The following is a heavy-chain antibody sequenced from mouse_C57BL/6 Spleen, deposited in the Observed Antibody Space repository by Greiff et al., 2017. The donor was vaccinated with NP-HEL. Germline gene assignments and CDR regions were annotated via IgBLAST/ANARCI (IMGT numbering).Heavy chain of an antibody. CDR2: IWSGGST. J-gene: IGHJ2*01. CDR1: GFSLTSYG. Sequence: QVQLKESGPGLVQPSQSLSITCTVSGFSLTSYGVHWVRPSPGKGLEWLGVIWSGGSTDYNAAFISRLSISKDNSKSQVFFKMNSLQADDTAIYYCARSPLAVYFDYWGQGTTLTVSS. V-gene: IGHV2-2*01. CDR3: ARSPLAVYFDY.